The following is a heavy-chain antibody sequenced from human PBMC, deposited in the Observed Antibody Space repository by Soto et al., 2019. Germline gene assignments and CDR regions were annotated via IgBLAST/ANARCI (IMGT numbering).Heavy chain of an antibody. V-gene: IGHV1-69*13. CDR1: GGTFSSYA. D-gene: IGHD6-19*01. CDR2: IIPIFGTA. CDR3: ARARTVAGHYNWFDP. J-gene: IGHJ5*02. Sequence: GASVKVSCKASGGTFSSYAISWVRQAPGQGLEWMGGIIPIFGTANYAQKFQGRVTITADESTSTAYMELSSLRSEDTAVYYCARARTVAGHYNWFDPWGPGTLVTVSS.